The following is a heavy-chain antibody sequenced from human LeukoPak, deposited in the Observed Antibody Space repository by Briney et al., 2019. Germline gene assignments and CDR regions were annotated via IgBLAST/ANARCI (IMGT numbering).Heavy chain of an antibody. Sequence: GGSLRLSCEASGFSMSVYWMSWVRQAPGKGLEWVGNVKQDGSERNYVDSVKGRFTISRDSAKKSLYLQMNSLRAEDTAVYYCARDKGTIWNVQNDPFDIWGQGTMVTVSS. D-gene: IGHD1-1*01. CDR3: ARDKGTIWNVQNDPFDI. CDR2: VKQDGSER. V-gene: IGHV3-7*01. CDR1: GFSMSVYW. J-gene: IGHJ3*02.